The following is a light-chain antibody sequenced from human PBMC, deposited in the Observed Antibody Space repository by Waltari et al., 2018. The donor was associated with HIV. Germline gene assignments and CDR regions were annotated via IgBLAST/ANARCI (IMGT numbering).Light chain of an antibody. CDR1: SSNIGYNY. CDR2: RNT. J-gene: IGLJ2*01. Sequence: QSVLTQPPSASGTPGQRVSISCSGSSSNIGYNYVYWYQQIPGTAPKLVIYRNTQRPAGVPDRFSCSKSGTSASLAISGLRSDDEADYYCVAWDDSLGGHVVIGGGTKLTVL. V-gene: IGLV1-47*01. CDR3: VAWDDSLGGHVV.